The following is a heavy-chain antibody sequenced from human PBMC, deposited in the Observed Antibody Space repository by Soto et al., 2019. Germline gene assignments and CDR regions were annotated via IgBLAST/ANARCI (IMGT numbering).Heavy chain of an antibody. Sequence: QVQLVQSGAEVKKPGSSVKVSCKASGYTFTSYDINWVRQATGQGLEWMGWINPNSGNTGYAQKFQGRVTMTRNTSISTAYMELSSLRSEDTAVYYCARDSSGYYYRAPPDYWGQGTLVTVSS. CDR1: GYTFTSYD. D-gene: IGHD3-22*01. J-gene: IGHJ4*02. V-gene: IGHV1-8*01. CDR3: ARDSSGYYYRAPPDY. CDR2: INPNSGNT.